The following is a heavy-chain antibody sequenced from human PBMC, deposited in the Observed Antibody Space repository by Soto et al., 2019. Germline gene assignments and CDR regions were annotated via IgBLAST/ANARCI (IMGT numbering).Heavy chain of an antibody. CDR3: ARSIVVVTALDY. J-gene: IGHJ4*02. D-gene: IGHD2-21*02. Sequence: SVKVSCKASGFTFTSSAMQWVRQARGQRLEWIGWIVVGSGNTNYAQKFQGRVTITRDTSASTAYMELSSLRSEDTAVYYCARSIVVVTALDYWGQGTLVTVSS. CDR1: GFTFTSSA. V-gene: IGHV1-58*02. CDR2: IVVGSGNT.